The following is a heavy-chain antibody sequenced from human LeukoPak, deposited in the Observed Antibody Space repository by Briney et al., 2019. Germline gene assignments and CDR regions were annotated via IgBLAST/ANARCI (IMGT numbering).Heavy chain of an antibody. CDR1: GFTFSSYW. Sequence: GGSLRLSCAASGFTFSSYWMSWVRQAPGKGLEWVANIKQDGSEKYYVDSVKGRFTISRDNAKNSPYLQMNSLRAEDTAVYYCARDGPGAYDSSGYYRSDAFDIWGQGTMVTVSS. J-gene: IGHJ3*02. CDR2: IKQDGSEK. V-gene: IGHV3-7*01. D-gene: IGHD3-22*01. CDR3: ARDGPGAYDSSGYYRSDAFDI.